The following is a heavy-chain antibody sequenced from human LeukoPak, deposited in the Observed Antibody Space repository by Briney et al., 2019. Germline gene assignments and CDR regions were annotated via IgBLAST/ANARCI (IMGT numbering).Heavy chain of an antibody. CDR3: TRGSSSQYFQY. V-gene: IGHV1-69*13. CDR1: GGTFSSYA. D-gene: IGHD6-6*01. Sequence: SVKVSCKASGGTFSSYAISWVRQAPGQGLEWMGGIIPIFGTANYAQKFQGRVTITADESTSTAYMELSSLRPDDTAIYYCTRGSSSQYFQYWGQGTLVTVSS. J-gene: IGHJ1*01. CDR2: IIPIFGTA.